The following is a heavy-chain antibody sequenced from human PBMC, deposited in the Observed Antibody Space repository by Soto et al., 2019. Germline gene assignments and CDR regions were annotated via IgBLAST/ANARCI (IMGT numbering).Heavy chain of an antibody. D-gene: IGHD1-1*01. CDR2: FGTAGDT. CDR3: ARVRFIGTEDWYFDL. Sequence: EVQLVESGGGLVQPGGSLRLSCAASGFTFSSYDMHWVRQATGKGLEWVSAFGTAGDTYYPGSVKGRFTISRENAKNSLYLQMNSLRAGDTAVYYCARVRFIGTEDWYFDLWGRGTLVTVSS. V-gene: IGHV3-13*01. CDR1: GFTFSSYD. J-gene: IGHJ2*01.